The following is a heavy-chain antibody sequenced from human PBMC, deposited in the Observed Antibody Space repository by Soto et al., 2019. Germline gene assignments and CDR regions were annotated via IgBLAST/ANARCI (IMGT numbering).Heavy chain of an antibody. J-gene: IGHJ6*02. D-gene: IGHD2-15*01. CDR2: INTDGSNT. CDR3: AIGNYNGVDV. Sequence: EVQLVESGGGLVQPGGSLRLSCAASGFTFSNYWMHWVRQAPGKGLVWVSRINTDGSNTRYADSVGGRFTISRDNAKHTLYLQMNGLRADDTAVYYCAIGNYNGVDVWGQGTTGTVSS. CDR1: GFTFSNYW. V-gene: IGHV3-74*01.